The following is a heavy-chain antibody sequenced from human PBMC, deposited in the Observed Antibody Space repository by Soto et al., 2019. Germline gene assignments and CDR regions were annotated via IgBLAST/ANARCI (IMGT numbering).Heavy chain of an antibody. J-gene: IGHJ4*02. CDR1: GDTFNFYT. D-gene: IGHD3-10*01. V-gene: IGHV1-69*02. CDR2: FNPILSMS. CDR3: ATGFASGYRAFDY. Sequence: QVQLVQSGAEVKKPGSSVKVSCKASGDTFNFYTINWVRQAPGLGLEWMGRFNPILSMSNSALRFQGRVTLTADKSTSTSSMVLSSVTADDTAVYYCATGFASGYRAFDYWGQGVLVTVSS.